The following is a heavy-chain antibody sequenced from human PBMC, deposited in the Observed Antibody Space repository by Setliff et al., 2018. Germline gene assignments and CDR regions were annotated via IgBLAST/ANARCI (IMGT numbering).Heavy chain of an antibody. D-gene: IGHD7-27*01. Sequence: PSETLSLTCSVSGGSFTNTNNYWGWIRQPPGKGLEWIGSIYNSGYTHYKPSIQSRATISVDTSKSQFSLNLSNVTAADTAVYYCASGLGFDYWGPGSLVTVSS. CDR2: IYNSGYT. CDR1: GGSFTNTNNY. CDR3: ASGLGFDY. V-gene: IGHV4-39*07. J-gene: IGHJ4*01.